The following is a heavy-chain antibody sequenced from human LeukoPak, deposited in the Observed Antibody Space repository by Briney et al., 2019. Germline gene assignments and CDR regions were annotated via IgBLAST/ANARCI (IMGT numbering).Heavy chain of an antibody. CDR3: AKDAVRGSGRINWFDT. CDR2: ISSSSSTI. D-gene: IGHD3-10*01. J-gene: IGHJ5*02. V-gene: IGHV3-48*01. CDR1: GFTFSSYS. Sequence: PGGSLRLSCAASGFTFSSYSMNWVRQAPGKGLEWVSYISSSSSTIYYADSVKGRFTISRDNAKNSLYLQMNSLRAEDTAAYYCAKDAVRGSGRINWFDTWGQGTLVTVSS.